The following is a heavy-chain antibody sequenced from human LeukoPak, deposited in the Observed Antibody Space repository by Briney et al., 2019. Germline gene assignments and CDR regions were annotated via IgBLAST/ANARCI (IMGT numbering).Heavy chain of an antibody. CDR1: GFTFSGSA. CDR2: IRSKANSYAT. D-gene: IGHD6-13*01. J-gene: IGHJ4*02. Sequence: GGSLKLSCAASGFTFSGSAMHWVRQASGKGLEWVGRIRSKANSYATAYAASVKGRFTISRDDSKNTAYLQMNSLKTEDTAVYYCARNDRSSSWYEGFDYWGQGTLVTVSS. CDR3: ARNDRSSSWYEGFDY. V-gene: IGHV3-73*01.